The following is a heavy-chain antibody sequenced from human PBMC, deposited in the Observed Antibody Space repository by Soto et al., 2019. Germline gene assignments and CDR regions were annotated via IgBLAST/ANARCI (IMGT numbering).Heavy chain of an antibody. CDR2: ISGYNGKT. D-gene: IGHD3-10*01. J-gene: IGHJ4*02. V-gene: IGHV1-18*04. Sequence: QVQMVQSGVEVRKPGASFKVSCKTSGYTFTSFGVSWVRQAPGQGLEWMGWISGYNGKTEYAQKLQGRVTMTADTSTSTAYMELRGLRSDDTDVYFCARDKMIDDFGLGTYDYWGQGTTVTVTS. CDR3: ARDKMIDDFGLGTYDY. CDR1: GYTFTSFG.